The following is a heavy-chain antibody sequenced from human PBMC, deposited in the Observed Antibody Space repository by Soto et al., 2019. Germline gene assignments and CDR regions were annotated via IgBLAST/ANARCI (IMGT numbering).Heavy chain of an antibody. D-gene: IGHD6-13*01. J-gene: IGHJ4*02. V-gene: IGHV3-23*01. Sequence: EVQLLESGGGLVQPGGSLRLSCAASGFTFSNYAVTWVRQAPGKGLEWVSTISGSGGSTYYADSVKGRFTISRDNSKTALYLQMNSLRAEDRAVYYCAKDQGSSWYEIDYWGQGTLVTFSS. CDR3: AKDQGSSWYEIDY. CDR2: ISGSGGST. CDR1: GFTFSNYA.